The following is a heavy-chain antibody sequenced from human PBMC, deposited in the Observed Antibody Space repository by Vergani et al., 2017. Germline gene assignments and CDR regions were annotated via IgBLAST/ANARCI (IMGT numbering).Heavy chain of an antibody. V-gene: IGHV3-30*01. CDR3: ARDRGYSYGYEYYFDY. CDR1: GFTFSSYA. J-gene: IGHJ4*02. D-gene: IGHD5-18*01. CDR2: ISYDGSNK. Sequence: QVQLVESGGGVVQPGRSLRLSCAASGFTFSSYAMHWVRQAPGKGLVWVAVISYDGSNKYYADSVKGRFTISRDNSKNTLYLQMNSLRAEDTAVYYCARDRGYSYGYEYYFDYWGQGTLVTVSS.